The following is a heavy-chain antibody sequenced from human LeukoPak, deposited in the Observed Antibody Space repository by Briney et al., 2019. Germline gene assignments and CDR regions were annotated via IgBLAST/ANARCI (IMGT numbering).Heavy chain of an antibody. V-gene: IGHV3-48*03. D-gene: IGHD3-22*01. J-gene: IGHJ4*02. Sequence: GGSLRLSCAASGFTFSSYEMNWVRQAPGKVLEWVSFISSSGSTIYYADSVKGRFTISRDNAKNSLYLQMNSLRGEDTAVYYCARRPPKYYYDSSGYYLPNYFDYWGQGTLVTVSS. CDR2: ISSSGSTI. CDR1: GFTFSSYE. CDR3: ARRPPKYYYDSSGYYLPNYFDY.